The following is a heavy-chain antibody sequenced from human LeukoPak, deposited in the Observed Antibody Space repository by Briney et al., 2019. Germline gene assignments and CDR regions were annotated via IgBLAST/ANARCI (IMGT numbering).Heavy chain of an antibody. CDR1: RFTLSSYG. CDR3: ARDGYCSGGSCEKLGSAMGYSGY. Sequence: GGSLRLSCAASRFTLSSYGTHWVRQAPGKGLEWVSYISRSGSTIYYADSVKGRFTIARDNAKNTLFVHKNSARAEDTAVDFCARDGYCSGGSCEKLGSAMGYSGYWGEGTLVTVSS. J-gene: IGHJ4*02. V-gene: IGHV3-48*04. D-gene: IGHD2-15*01. CDR2: ISRSGSTI.